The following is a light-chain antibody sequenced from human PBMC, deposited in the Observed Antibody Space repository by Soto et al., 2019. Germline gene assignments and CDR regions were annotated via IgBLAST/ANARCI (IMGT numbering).Light chain of an antibody. CDR2: EVN. CDR1: SSDVGAYNY. CDR3: NSYTISSTLV. J-gene: IGLJ3*02. V-gene: IGLV2-14*01. Sequence: QSVLTQPASVSGSPGQSIIISCTGTSSDVGAYNYVSWYQQHPGKAPKLLIYEVNNRPSGVSNRFSGSKSGTTASLTISGLQAEDEADYYCNSYTISSTLVFGGGTKLTVL.